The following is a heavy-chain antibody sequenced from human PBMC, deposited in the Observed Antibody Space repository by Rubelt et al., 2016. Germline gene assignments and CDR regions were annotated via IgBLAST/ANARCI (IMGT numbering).Heavy chain of an antibody. CDR3: AGVPAGSCSSTSCYGSDY. D-gene: IGHD2-2*03. CDR1: GGTFSSYA. Sequence: LVRSGAEVKKPGSSVKVSCKASGGTFSSYAISWVRQAPGQGLEWMGRIIPILGIANYAQKFHGRVTITADKSTSTAYMELRSLRSEDTAGYYCAGVPAGSCSSTSCYGSDYWGQGTLVTVSS. J-gene: IGHJ4*02. CDR2: IIPILGIA. V-gene: IGHV1-69*04.